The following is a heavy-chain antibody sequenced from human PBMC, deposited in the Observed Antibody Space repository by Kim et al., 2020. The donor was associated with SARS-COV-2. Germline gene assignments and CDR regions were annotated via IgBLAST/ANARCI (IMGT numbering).Heavy chain of an antibody. J-gene: IGHJ4*02. CDR3: ATFYYDS. CDR1: GDSVSNNRAA. V-gene: IGHV6-1*01. CDR2: TYYRSQWFT. D-gene: IGHD3-10*01. Sequence: SQTLSLTCAISGDSVSNNRAAWTWIRQSPSRGLEWLGKTYYRSQWFTDYSLSMKGRIAINVDTSRNQFSLRLSAVTPDDSALYYCATFYYDSWGQGTLVA.